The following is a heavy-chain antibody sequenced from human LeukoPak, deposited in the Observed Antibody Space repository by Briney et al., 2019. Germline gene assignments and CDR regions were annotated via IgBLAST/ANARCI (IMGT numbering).Heavy chain of an antibody. D-gene: IGHD3-10*01. J-gene: IGHJ5*02. CDR2: ISSISSSST. Sequence: GGSLRLSCAASGFTFSSYSMNWVRQAPGKGLEWVSYISSISSSSTYYADSVKGRFTISRDNAKNSLYLQMNSLRAEDTAVYYCARDLVRDHWFGESWGQGTLVTVSS. V-gene: IGHV3-48*04. CDR1: GFTFSSYS. CDR3: ARDLVRDHWFGES.